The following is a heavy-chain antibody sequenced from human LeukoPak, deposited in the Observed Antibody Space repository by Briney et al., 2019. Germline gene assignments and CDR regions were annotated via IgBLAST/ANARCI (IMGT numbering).Heavy chain of an antibody. Sequence: SETLSLTCTVSGGSISSYYWSWIRQPPGKGLEWIGYIWHSGNTYYNPSLKSRVTISVDRSRNQFSLSLSSVTAADTAVYYCARDPVTLIRGNNWLDPWGQGTLVTVSS. D-gene: IGHD3-10*01. CDR2: IWHSGNT. J-gene: IGHJ5*02. CDR3: ARDPVTLIRGNNWLDP. V-gene: IGHV4-59*12. CDR1: GGSISSYY.